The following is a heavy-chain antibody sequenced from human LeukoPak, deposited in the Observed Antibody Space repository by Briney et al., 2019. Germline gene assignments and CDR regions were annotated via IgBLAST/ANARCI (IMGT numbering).Heavy chain of an antibody. Sequence: GGSLRLSCAASGFTVNSYYMSWVRQAPGKGLEWVSVMHTGGSTYYADSVKGRFTISRDNSKNTLYLQMNSLRAEDTAVYYCARDPGGGYCSSASCRDVWGQGTTVTVSS. J-gene: IGHJ6*02. V-gene: IGHV3-66*02. D-gene: IGHD2-2*01. CDR2: MHTGGST. CDR3: ARDPGGGYCSSASCRDV. CDR1: GFTVNSYY.